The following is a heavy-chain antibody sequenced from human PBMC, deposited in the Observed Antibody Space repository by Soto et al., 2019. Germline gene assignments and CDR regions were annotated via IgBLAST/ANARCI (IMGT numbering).Heavy chain of an antibody. D-gene: IGHD3-16*01. V-gene: IGHV3-48*02. CDR2: ISSSSSTI. Sequence: EVQLVESGGGLVQPGGSLRLSCAASRFTFSSYSMNWVRQAPGKGLEWVSYISSSSSTIYYADSVKGRFTISRDNAKNSLYLQMNSLRDEDTAIYYCARGVWRSLYRGYFDYWGQGTLVTVSS. CDR3: ARGVWRSLYRGYFDY. J-gene: IGHJ4*02. CDR1: RFTFSSYS.